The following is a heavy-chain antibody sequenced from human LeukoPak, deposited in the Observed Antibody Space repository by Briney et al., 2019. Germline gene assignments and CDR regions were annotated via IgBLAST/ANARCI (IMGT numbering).Heavy chain of an antibody. J-gene: IGHJ6*02. CDR1: GFPFSSYA. CDR2: ISYDGSNK. CDR3: ARSYDYGDYGQNYGMDV. Sequence: GGSLRLSCAASGFPFSSYAMHWVRQAPGMGLEWVAVISYDGSNKYYADSVKGRFTISRDNSKKMLYLQMNSLRAEDTAVYYCARSYDYGDYGQNYGMDVWGQGTTVTVSS. V-gene: IGHV3-30-3*01. D-gene: IGHD4-17*01.